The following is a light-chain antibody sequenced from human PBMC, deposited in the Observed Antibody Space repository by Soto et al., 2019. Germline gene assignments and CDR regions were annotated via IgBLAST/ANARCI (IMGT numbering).Light chain of an antibody. V-gene: IGKV3-20*01. CDR3: QHYGSSLSIT. J-gene: IGKJ5*01. CDR1: QSVSRNY. CDR2: VAS. Sequence: ESVLTQYPGSLSLSPGERATLSCRASQSVSRNYLAWYQHKPGQAPRLLIYVASSRATGIPDRFSGSGSGTDFPLTITRLEPEDFAVYYCQHYGSSLSITFGQGTRLEI.